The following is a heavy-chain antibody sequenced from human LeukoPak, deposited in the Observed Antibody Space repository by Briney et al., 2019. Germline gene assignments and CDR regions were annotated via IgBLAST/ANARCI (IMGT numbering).Heavy chain of an antibody. J-gene: IGHJ4*02. CDR1: GGSISSGGYY. CDR2: IYYSGST. Sequence: SEALSLTCTVSGGSISSGGYYWSWIRQHPGKGLEWIGYIYYSGSTYYNPSLTSRVTISVDTSKNQFSLRLSSVTAADTAVYYCARGSLRGPYYFDYWGQATLVTVSS. CDR3: ARGSLRGPYYFDY. V-gene: IGHV4-31*03. D-gene: IGHD5-12*01.